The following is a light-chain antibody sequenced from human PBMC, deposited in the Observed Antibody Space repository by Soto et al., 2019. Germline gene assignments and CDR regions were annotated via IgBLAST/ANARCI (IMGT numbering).Light chain of an antibody. CDR3: QHYDSSPLYT. CDR1: QSVTSSY. Sequence: EIVLTQSPGTLSLSPGERATFSCRASQSVTSSYLAWYQQKPGQAPRLLIYDTSSRATGIPDRFSGSASGTDFSLTVSRLEPEDVAVYYCQHYDSSPLYTFGQGTKLEMK. V-gene: IGKV3-20*01. J-gene: IGKJ2*01. CDR2: DTS.